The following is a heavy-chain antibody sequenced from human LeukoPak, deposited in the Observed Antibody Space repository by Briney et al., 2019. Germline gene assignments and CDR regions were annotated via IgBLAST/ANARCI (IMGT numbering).Heavy chain of an antibody. V-gene: IGHV3-53*01. CDR3: ASPVGGRTPYAFDI. CDR2: IYSGGST. J-gene: IGHJ3*02. Sequence: PGGSLRLSCAASGFTVSSNYMSWARQAPGKGLEWVSVIYSGGSTYYADSVKGRFTISRDNSKNTLYLQMNSLRAEDTAVYYCASPVGGRTPYAFDIWGQGTMVTVSS. D-gene: IGHD3-16*01. CDR1: GFTVSSNY.